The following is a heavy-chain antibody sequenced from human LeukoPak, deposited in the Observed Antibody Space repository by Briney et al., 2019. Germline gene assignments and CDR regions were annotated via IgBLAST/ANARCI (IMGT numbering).Heavy chain of an antibody. D-gene: IGHD6-6*01. CDR3: ASNEAARPGLFDY. J-gene: IGHJ4*02. CDR2: IYYSGST. Sequence: SETLSLTCTVSGGSISSYYWSWIRQPPGKGLEWIGYIYYSGSTNYNPSLKSRVTISVDTSKNQFSLKLSSVTAADTAVYYCASNEAARPGLFDYWGQGTLVTVSS. V-gene: IGHV4-59*01. CDR1: GGSISSYY.